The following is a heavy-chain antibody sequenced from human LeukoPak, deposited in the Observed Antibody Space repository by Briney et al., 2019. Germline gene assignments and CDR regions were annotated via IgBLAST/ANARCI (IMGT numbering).Heavy chain of an antibody. Sequence: GSSVKVSCKASGGTFSSYAISWVRQAPGQGLEWMGRIIPILGIANYAQKFQGRVTITADKSTSTAYMELSSLRSEDTAVYYCARGGQGITGIPVDYWGQGTLVTVSS. CDR3: ARGGQGITGIPVDY. CDR1: GGTFSSYA. D-gene: IGHD1-20*01. J-gene: IGHJ4*02. V-gene: IGHV1-69*04. CDR2: IIPILGIA.